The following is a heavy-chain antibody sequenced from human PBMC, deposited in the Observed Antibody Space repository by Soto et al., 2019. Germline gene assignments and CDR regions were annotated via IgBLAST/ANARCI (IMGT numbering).Heavy chain of an antibody. Sequence: QVQLVESGGGVVQPGTSLRLSCAASGFTFSRHGMHWVRQTPGKGLEWLAVILNDASGHWYADSVKGRFTNSRDNFENSLYLQMNGLRLEDTAMYYCARDDDYPDNGFDYWGQGTLVTVSS. V-gene: IGHV3-33*01. CDR2: ILNDASGH. J-gene: IGHJ4*02. CDR1: GFTFSRHG. D-gene: IGHD4-17*01. CDR3: ARDDDYPDNGFDY.